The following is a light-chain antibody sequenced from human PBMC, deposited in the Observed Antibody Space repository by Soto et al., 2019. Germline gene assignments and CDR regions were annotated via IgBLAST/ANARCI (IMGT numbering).Light chain of an antibody. Sequence: ENVLTQSPGTLSLSPGERATLSCRASQSVSTPYLAWYQQKPGQAPRLLIYSTSTRASGIPDRFSGSGSVTDFTLTISRLEPEDLAVYCCQQYGSSLWTFGQGTKVEIK. CDR3: QQYGSSLWT. J-gene: IGKJ1*01. CDR1: QSVSTPY. V-gene: IGKV3-20*01. CDR2: STS.